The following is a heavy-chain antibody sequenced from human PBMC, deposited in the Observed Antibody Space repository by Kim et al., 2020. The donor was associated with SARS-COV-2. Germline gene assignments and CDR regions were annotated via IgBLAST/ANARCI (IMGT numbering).Heavy chain of an antibody. J-gene: IGHJ4*02. V-gene: IGHV3-66*01. Sequence: STHYADSVKGRFTISRDNSKNTLYLQMNSLRAEDTAVYYCARGMATTNDYWGQGTLVTVSS. D-gene: IGHD5-12*01. CDR3: ARGMATTNDY. CDR2: ST.